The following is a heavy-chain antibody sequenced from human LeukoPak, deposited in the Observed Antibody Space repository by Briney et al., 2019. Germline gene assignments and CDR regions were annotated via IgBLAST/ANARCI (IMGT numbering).Heavy chain of an antibody. CDR3: AKDRDYYDRTYYFDY. J-gene: IGHJ4*02. Sequence: GGSLRLSCAASGFIFSSYAMSWVRQAPGKGLEWISAISGSGGSTYYADSVKGRFTISRDNSKNTLYLQMNSLRAEDTAVYYCAKDRDYYDRTYYFDYWGQGTLVTVSS. CDR1: GFIFSSYA. CDR2: ISGSGGST. D-gene: IGHD3-22*01. V-gene: IGHV3-23*01.